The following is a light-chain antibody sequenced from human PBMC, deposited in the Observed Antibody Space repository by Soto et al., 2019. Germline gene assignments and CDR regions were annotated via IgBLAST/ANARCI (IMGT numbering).Light chain of an antibody. Sequence: EIVFTQSPGTLSLSPGERATLSCSASQSVSSSYFAWYQQKPGQAPRLLISGASSRATGIPDRFSGSGSGTDFTLTINRLEPEDFAVYYCQQFSSYPLTFGGGTKVDIK. CDR1: QSVSSSY. CDR2: GAS. CDR3: QQFSSYPLT. J-gene: IGKJ4*01. V-gene: IGKV3-20*01.